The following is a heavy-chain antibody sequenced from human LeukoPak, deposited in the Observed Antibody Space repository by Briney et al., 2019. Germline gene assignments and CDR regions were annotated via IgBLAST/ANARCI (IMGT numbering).Heavy chain of an antibody. V-gene: IGHV3-30*02. CDR3: AKDTWIQLSAFDP. J-gene: IGHJ5*02. D-gene: IGHD5-18*01. CDR2: IRYDGSNK. CDR1: GFTFSSYG. Sequence: PGGSLRLSCAASGFTFSSYGMHWVRQAPGKGLEWVAFIRYDGSNKYYADSVKGRFTISRDNSKNTLYLQMNSLRAEDTAVYYCAKDTWIQLSAFDPWGQGTLVTVSS.